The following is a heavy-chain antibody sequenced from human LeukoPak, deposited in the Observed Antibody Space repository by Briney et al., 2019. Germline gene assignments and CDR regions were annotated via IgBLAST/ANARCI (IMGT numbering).Heavy chain of an antibody. D-gene: IGHD6-19*01. CDR1: GFTVSSNY. CDR2: ISGSGGST. CDR3: AKEAIAVAGNNWFDP. V-gene: IGHV3-23*01. J-gene: IGHJ5*02. Sequence: GGSLRLSCAASGFTVSSNYMSWVRQAPGKGLEWVSAISGSGGSTYYADSVKGRFTISRDNSKNTLYLQMNSLRAEDTAVYYCAKEAIAVAGNNWFDPWGQGTLVTVSS.